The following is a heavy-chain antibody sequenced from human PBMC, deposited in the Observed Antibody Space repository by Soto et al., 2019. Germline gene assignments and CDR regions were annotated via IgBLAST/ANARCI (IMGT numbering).Heavy chain of an antibody. V-gene: IGHV4-30-4*01. CDR1: GGSISSGDYY. CDR3: SRTYNLRFGEYYFDY. CDR2: IYYSGST. J-gene: IGHJ4*02. D-gene: IGHD3-3*01. Sequence: SETLSLTCTVSGGSISSGDYYWSWIRQPPGKGLEWIGYIYYSGSTYYNPSLKSRVTISVDTPKNQFSLKLSSVTAADTAVYYCSRTYNLRFGEYYFDYWGQGTLVIVSS.